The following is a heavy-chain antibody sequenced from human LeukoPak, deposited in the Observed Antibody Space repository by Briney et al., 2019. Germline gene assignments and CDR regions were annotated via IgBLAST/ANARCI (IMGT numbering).Heavy chain of an antibody. CDR2: ISAYNGNT. D-gene: IGHD6-13*01. CDR3: ARDLRQLVRQAWFDP. Sequence: APVKVSCKASGYTFTSYGISWVRQAPGQGLEWMGWISAYNGNTNYAQKLQGRVTMTTDTSTSTAYMELRSLRSDDTAVYYCARDLRQLVRQAWFDPWGQGTLVTVSS. V-gene: IGHV1-18*01. CDR1: GYTFTSYG. J-gene: IGHJ5*02.